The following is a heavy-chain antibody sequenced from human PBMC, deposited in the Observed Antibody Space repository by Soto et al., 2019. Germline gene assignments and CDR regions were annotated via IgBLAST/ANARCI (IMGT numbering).Heavy chain of an antibody. D-gene: IGHD3-10*01. Sequence: QVQRQESGPGLVKPSQTLSLTCTVSGGSISSGGFYWSWIRQHPGMGLEWIGYSHSSAGTYYNPSLKSRLSISLDTSENQFSLRLSSVTAADTAIYYCARADFDSGSPFFDYWGQGTLVTVSS. V-gene: IGHV4-31*03. J-gene: IGHJ4*02. CDR2: SHSSAGT. CDR1: GGSISSGGFY. CDR3: ARADFDSGSPFFDY.